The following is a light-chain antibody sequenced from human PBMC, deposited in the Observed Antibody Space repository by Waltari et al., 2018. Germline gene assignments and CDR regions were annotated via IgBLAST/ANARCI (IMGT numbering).Light chain of an antibody. CDR2: GHN. CDR1: SPNIGAGYD. V-gene: IGLV1-40*01. Sequence: QSVLTQPPSVSGAPGQSITIPCTGSSPNIGAGYDVHWYQHLPGTAPKLLIYGHNNRPSGVLDRFSGSKSGTSASLAITGLQAEDEADYYCQSYDSSVSAWVFGGGTKLTVV. J-gene: IGLJ3*02. CDR3: QSYDSSVSAWV.